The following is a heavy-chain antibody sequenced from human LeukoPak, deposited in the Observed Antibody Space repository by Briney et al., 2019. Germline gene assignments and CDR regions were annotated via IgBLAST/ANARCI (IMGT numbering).Heavy chain of an antibody. D-gene: IGHD1-1*01. J-gene: IGHJ5*02. CDR3: AKDFWSTTGTMVPIWFDP. CDR1: GFTFRNYA. V-gene: IGHV3-23*01. Sequence: GGSLRLSCAASGFTFRNYAMSWVRQAPGKGLEWVSTISDSGGNTYYADSVKGRFTISRDNSKNTLYLQMNSLRAEDTAVYYCAKDFWSTTGTMVPIWFDPWGQGTLVTVSS. CDR2: ISDSGGNT.